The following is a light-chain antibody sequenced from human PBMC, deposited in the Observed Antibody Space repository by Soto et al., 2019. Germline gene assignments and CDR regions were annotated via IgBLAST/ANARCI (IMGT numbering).Light chain of an antibody. CDR3: SSHAGSKRV. CDR1: SSDVGAYNY. CDR2: EVS. V-gene: IGLV2-8*01. Sequence: QSALTQPPSASGSPGQSVTISCTGTSSDVGAYNYVSWYQQHPGKAPKLVIYEVSKRPSGVPDRFSGSKSGNMASLTVSGLQAEDEADYYCSSHAGSKRVFGTGTKVTVL. J-gene: IGLJ1*01.